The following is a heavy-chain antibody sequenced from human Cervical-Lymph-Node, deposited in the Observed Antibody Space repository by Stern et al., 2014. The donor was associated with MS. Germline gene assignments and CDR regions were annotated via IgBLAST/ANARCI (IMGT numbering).Heavy chain of an antibody. J-gene: IGHJ4*02. CDR1: GFSFRRYA. CDR2: IWYDGSNP. V-gene: IGHV3-33*01. D-gene: IGHD6-13*01. CDR3: ASAYSSSHYYFDY. Sequence: VQLAESGGGVVQPGGSLRLSCAASGFSFRRYAMHWVRQAPGKGLEWGALIWYDGSNPYYADSVTGRFTISRENFKNTLYLQMNSLRAEDTAVYYCASAYSSSHYYFDYWGQGTLVTVSS.